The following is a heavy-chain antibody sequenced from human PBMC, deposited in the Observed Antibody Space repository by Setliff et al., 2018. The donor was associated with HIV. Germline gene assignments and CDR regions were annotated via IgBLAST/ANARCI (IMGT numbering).Heavy chain of an antibody. CDR1: GFIFRNYW. J-gene: IGHJ4*02. V-gene: IGHV3-NL1*01. CDR3: ARSYYYDSRRYYPHDY. D-gene: IGHD3-22*01. CDR2: ITSDGSAT. Sequence: GGSLRLSCTTFGFIFRNYWMHWVRQLPGKGLEWLSLITSDGSATYYAGSVKGRFTISRDNSKDTLDLQMNSLRPEDTAVYYCARSYYYDSRRYYPHDYWGQGTLVTVSS.